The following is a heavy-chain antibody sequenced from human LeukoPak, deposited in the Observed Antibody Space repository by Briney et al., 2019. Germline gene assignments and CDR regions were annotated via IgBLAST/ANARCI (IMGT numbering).Heavy chain of an antibody. Sequence: ASVKVSCKASGYTFTSYGISWGRQAPGQGLEWMGWISAYNGNTNYAQKLQGRVTMTTDTSTSTAYMELRSLRSDDTAVYYCARDLISRWELPNDAFDIWGQGTMVTVSS. V-gene: IGHV1-18*01. CDR2: ISAYNGNT. J-gene: IGHJ3*02. CDR1: GYTFTSYG. D-gene: IGHD1-26*01. CDR3: ARDLISRWELPNDAFDI.